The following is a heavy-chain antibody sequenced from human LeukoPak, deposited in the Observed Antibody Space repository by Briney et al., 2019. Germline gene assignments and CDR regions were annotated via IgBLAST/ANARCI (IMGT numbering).Heavy chain of an antibody. CDR3: VRLGGDDFDY. J-gene: IGHJ4*02. CDR1: GFRFSDYS. CDR2: IRSNGGGT. V-gene: IGHV3-64D*06. D-gene: IGHD1-26*01. Sequence: PGGSLRLSYSASGFRFSDYSMHWVRQAPGKGLEYVSAIRSNGGGTNYADSVKGRFTISRDNSKNTLYLQMSSLRAEDTAVYYCVRLGGDDFDYWGQGTLVTVSS.